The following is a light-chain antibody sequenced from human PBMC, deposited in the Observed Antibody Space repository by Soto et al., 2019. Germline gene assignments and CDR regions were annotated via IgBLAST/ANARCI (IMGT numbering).Light chain of an antibody. J-gene: IGKJ5*01. CDR1: QNVSIY. CDR2: DAS. Sequence: IVLXQXXAXXXXXXXXRXXLCGRAIQNVSIYLAWYQQKPGQAPRLLIYDASNRATGIPARFSGSGSGTDFTLTISSLEPEDFAVYYCQQRSNWPPKITFGQGTRLEN. CDR3: QQRSNWPPKIT. V-gene: IGKV3-11*01.